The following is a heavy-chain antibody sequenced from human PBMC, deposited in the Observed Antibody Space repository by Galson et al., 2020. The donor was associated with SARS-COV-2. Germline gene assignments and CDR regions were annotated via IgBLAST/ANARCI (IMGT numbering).Heavy chain of an antibody. V-gene: IGHV4-59*01. D-gene: IGHD6-13*01. Sequence: SETLSLTCTMSGGSIASYYGSWVRQPPGKGLEWIAYIYYTGDSNKSSPSLSGRVTMSVAASTNQFSLKLSSVTAADTAVYYCARGDYSSSHFPYYYMDVWGKGTTVTVSS. CDR3: ARGDYSSSHFPYYYMDV. J-gene: IGHJ6*03. CDR1: GGSIASYY. CDR2: IYYTGDSN.